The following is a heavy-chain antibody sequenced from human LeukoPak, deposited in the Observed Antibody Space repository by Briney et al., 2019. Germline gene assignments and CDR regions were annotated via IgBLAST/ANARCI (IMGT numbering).Heavy chain of an antibody. CDR3: VRDITIFGWFDP. J-gene: IGHJ5*02. Sequence: SETLSLTCAVYGGSFSGYYWSWIRQPPGKGLEWIGEINHSGSTNYNPSLKSRVTISVDTSKNQFSLKLSSVTAADTAVYYCVRDITIFGWFDPWGQGTLVTVSS. CDR2: INHSGST. V-gene: IGHV4-34*01. CDR1: GGSFSGYY. D-gene: IGHD3-3*01.